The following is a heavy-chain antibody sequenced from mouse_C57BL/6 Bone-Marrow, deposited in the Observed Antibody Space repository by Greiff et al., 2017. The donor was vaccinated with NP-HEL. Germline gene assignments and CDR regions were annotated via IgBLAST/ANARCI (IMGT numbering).Heavy chain of an antibody. D-gene: IGHD1-1*01. J-gene: IGHJ1*03. CDR2: INPNNGGT. CDR1: GYTFTDYN. Sequence: EVQLQQSGPELVKPGALVKIPCKASGYTFTDYNMDWVKQSHGKSLEWIGDINPNNGGTIYNQKFKGKATLTVDKSSSTAYMELRSLTSEDTAVYYCARTVRSSPGYFDVWGTGTTVTVSS. V-gene: IGHV1-18*01. CDR3: ARTVRSSPGYFDV.